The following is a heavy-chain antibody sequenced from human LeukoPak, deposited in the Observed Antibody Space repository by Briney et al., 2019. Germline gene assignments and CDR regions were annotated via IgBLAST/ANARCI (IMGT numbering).Heavy chain of an antibody. V-gene: IGHV4-4*02. CDR2: IHHGGRT. CDR3: ARVPTMVRVMDV. Sequence: PSETLSLTCDISGASVSSSNWWSWVRQPPGEGLEWIAEIHHGGRTNYNPSLKGRVTISVDKSKNQFSLNLKSVTAADTAVYYCARVPTMVRVMDVWGQGTTVTVSS. J-gene: IGHJ6*02. D-gene: IGHD3-10*01. CDR1: GASVSSSNW.